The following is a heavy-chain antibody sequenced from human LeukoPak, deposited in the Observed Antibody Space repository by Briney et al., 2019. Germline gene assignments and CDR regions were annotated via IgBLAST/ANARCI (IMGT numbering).Heavy chain of an antibody. CDR1: GDPISRSY. J-gene: IGHJ3*01. D-gene: IGHD4-17*01. Sequence: SETLPLTCGVLGDPISRSYGSGIRQPAGKGLKGIGRSYSSGSTNYNPSLKSRVTVSIDTSKNQFSLKLTSVTAADTAVYYCARDHYGDAFDFWGQGTMVTVSS. CDR2: SYSSGST. V-gene: IGHV4-4*07. CDR3: ARDHYGDAFDF.